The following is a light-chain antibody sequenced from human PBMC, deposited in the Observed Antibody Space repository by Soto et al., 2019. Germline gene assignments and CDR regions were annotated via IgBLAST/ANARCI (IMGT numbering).Light chain of an antibody. CDR2: EVS. CDR3: TSYTGSNTLV. V-gene: IGLV2-14*01. Sequence: QSALTQPASVSGSPGQSITISCTGTSSDVGDYNYVSWYQQHPGKAPKLIIYEVSHRPTGISNRFSGSKSGNTASLTISGLGSDDEADYYCTSYTGSNTLVFGGGTKLTVL. J-gene: IGLJ2*01. CDR1: SSDVGDYNY.